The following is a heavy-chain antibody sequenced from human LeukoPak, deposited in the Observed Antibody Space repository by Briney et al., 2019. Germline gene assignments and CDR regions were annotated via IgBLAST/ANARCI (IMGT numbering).Heavy chain of an antibody. J-gene: IGHJ6*02. CDR1: GYTFTSYG. Sequence: ASVKVSCKASGYTFTSYGISWVRQAPGQGLEWMGWISAYNGSTNYAQKLQGRVTMTTDTSTSTAYMELRSLRSDDTAVYYCARDPTAGHYYGMDVWGQGTTVTVSS. D-gene: IGHD6-13*01. CDR2: ISAYNGST. V-gene: IGHV1-18*01. CDR3: ARDPTAGHYYGMDV.